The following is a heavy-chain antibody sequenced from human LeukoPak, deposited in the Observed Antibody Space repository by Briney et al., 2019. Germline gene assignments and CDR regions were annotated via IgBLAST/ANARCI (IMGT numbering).Heavy chain of an antibody. V-gene: IGHV3-30*02. CDR3: AKAGAHYDYVWGSYRLREYFDY. CDR2: IRYDGSNK. D-gene: IGHD3-16*02. J-gene: IGHJ4*02. CDR1: GFTFSSYG. Sequence: GGSLRLSCAASGFTFSSYGMHWVRQAPGKGLEWVAFIRYDGSNKYYADSVKGRFTISRDNSKNTLYLQMNSLRAEDTAVYYCAKAGAHYDYVWGSYRLREYFDYWGQGTLVTVSS.